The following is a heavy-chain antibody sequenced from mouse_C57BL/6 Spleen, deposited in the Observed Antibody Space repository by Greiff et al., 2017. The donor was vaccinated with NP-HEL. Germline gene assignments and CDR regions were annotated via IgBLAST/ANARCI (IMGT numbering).Heavy chain of an antibody. CDR3: ARGDYSNRYAMDY. CDR2: ISSGGSYT. D-gene: IGHD2-5*01. V-gene: IGHV5-6*02. CDR1: GFTFSSYG. J-gene: IGHJ4*01. Sequence: DVKLQESGGDLVKPGGSLKLSCAASGFTFSSYGMSWVRQTPDKRLEWVATISSGGSYTYYPDSVKGRFTISRDNAKNTLYLQMSSLKSEDTAMYYCARGDYSNRYAMDYWGQGTSVTVSS.